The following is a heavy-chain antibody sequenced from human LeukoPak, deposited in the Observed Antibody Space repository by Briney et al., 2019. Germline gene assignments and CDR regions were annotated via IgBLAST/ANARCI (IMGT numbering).Heavy chain of an antibody. CDR3: ARDIAARRFDY. Sequence: PGGSLRLSCAASGFTLTSYSMNWVRQAPGKGLEWVSTISGGGGSTYYADSVKGRFTISRDNSKNTLYLQVNSLRAEDTAVYYCARDIAARRFDYWGQGTLVTVSS. J-gene: IGHJ4*02. CDR1: GFTLTSYS. CDR2: ISGGGGST. V-gene: IGHV3-23*01. D-gene: IGHD6-6*01.